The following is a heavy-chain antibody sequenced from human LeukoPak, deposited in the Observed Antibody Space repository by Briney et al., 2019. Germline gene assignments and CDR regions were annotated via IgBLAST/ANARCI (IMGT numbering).Heavy chain of an antibody. J-gene: IGHJ5*02. CDR2: ILPIFGTA. Sequence: ASVSVSCKASGGTFSSYVINWVRQAPGQGLEWMGGILPIFGTAIYAQHFQGRLTITADESTNSAYMELNRLRSDDTAVYYCARAEDQGRYFDWLPGFDPWGQGTLVTVSS. CDR1: GGTFSSYV. D-gene: IGHD3-9*01. CDR3: ARAEDQGRYFDWLPGFDP. V-gene: IGHV1-69*13.